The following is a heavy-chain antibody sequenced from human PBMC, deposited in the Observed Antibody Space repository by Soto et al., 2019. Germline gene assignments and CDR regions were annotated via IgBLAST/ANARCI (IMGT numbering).Heavy chain of an antibody. D-gene: IGHD2-8*02. V-gene: IGHV3-30*03. J-gene: IGHJ4*02. CDR1: GFTVSSYG. CDR2: ISRDGGTK. Sequence: QVQLVESGGGVVQPGRSLRLSCAGSGFTVSSYGMHWVRQAPGKGLEWVAVISRDGGTKFYADSVKGRFTISKDNSRNTLFLEMNSLRGDDMAVYYCTGEVASGYWGQGTLVIVSS. CDR3: TGEVASGY.